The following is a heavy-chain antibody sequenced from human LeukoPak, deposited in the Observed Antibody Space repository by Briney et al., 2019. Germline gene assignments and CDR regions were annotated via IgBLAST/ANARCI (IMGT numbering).Heavy chain of an antibody. CDR1: GYTFTGYY. J-gene: IGHJ4*02. D-gene: IGHD3-16*02. CDR2: INPNSGGT. Sequence: ASVKVSCKTSGYTFTGYYMHWLRQAPGQGLEWMGRINPNSGGTNYAQKFQGRVTMTRDTSISTAYMELSRLRSDDTAVYYCARTNTSYDYVWGSYRYTFDYWGQGTLVTVSS. V-gene: IGHV1-2*06. CDR3: ARTNTSYDYVWGSYRYTFDY.